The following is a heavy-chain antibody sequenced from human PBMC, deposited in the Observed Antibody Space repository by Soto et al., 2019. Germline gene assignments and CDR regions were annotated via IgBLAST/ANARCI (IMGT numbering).Heavy chain of an antibody. Sequence: QLQLVQSGAEVKKPGSSVKVSCKASGGTFSSYAISWVRQAPGQGLEWMGGIIPIFSTANYAQKFQGRVTITADESTTTAYMEPSSLRSADTAVYYCARSSRGSSAGDYWGQGTLVTVSS. V-gene: IGHV1-69*01. CDR3: ARSSRGSSAGDY. J-gene: IGHJ4*02. CDR2: IIPIFSTA. CDR1: GGTFSSYA. D-gene: IGHD6-6*01.